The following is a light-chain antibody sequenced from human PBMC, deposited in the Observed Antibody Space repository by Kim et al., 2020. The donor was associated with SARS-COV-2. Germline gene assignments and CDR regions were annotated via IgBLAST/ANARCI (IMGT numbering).Light chain of an antibody. V-gene: IGLV3-1*01. CDR2: QDK. CDR3: QAWDTTVV. CDR1: QLGDKY. Sequence: VAVSPGQTASITCSGDQLGDKYVCWYQQRPGQSPVLVIYQDKNRPSEIPERFSGSNSGNTATLTISGTQAMDEADYYCQAWDTTVVFGGGTKLTVL. J-gene: IGLJ2*01.